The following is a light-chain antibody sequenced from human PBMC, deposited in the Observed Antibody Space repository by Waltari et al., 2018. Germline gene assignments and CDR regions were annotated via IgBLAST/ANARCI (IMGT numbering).Light chain of an antibody. CDR2: EVN. CDR3: SSYTSSMTPHVV. CDR1: NSDVGGDNY. J-gene: IGLJ2*01. V-gene: IGLV2-14*01. Sequence: QSALTQPASVSGSPGQSITISCPGTNSDVGGDNYVSWYQKYPGKAPKLMIFEVNNPPSGVSNRFSGSKSGNTASLTISGLQAEDEADYYCSSYTSSMTPHVVFGGGTKLTVL.